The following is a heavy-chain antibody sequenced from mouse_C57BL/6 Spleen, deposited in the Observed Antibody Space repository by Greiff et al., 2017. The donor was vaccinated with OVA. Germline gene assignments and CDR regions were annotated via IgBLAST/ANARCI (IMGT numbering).Heavy chain of an antibody. CDR1: GYSITSGYY. V-gene: IGHV3-6*01. J-gene: IGHJ4*01. Sequence: EVKLQESGPGLVKPSQSLSLTCSVTGYSITSGYYWNWIRQFPGNKLEWMGYISYDGSNNYNPSLKNRISITRDTSKNQFFLKLNSVTTEDTATYYCARWDGYLYYYAMDYWGQGTSVTVSS. D-gene: IGHD2-3*01. CDR3: ARWDGYLYYYAMDY. CDR2: ISYDGSN.